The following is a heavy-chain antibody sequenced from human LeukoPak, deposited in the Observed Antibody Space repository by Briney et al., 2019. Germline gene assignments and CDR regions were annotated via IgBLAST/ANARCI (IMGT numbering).Heavy chain of an antibody. CDR1: GGSISSSSYY. V-gene: IGHV4-39*07. D-gene: IGHD6-19*01. CDR3: ASQPGISGWSNNAFDI. CDR2: IYYSGST. J-gene: IGHJ3*02. Sequence: SETLSLTCTVSGGSISSSSYYWGWIRQPSGKGLEWIGSIYYSGSTYYNPSLKSRVTISVDTSKNQFSLKLSSVTAADTAVYYCASQPGISGWSNNAFDIWGQGTMVTVSS.